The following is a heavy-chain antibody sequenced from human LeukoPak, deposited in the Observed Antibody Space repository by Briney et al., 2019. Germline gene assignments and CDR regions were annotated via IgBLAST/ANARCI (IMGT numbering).Heavy chain of an antibody. CDR3: AKDLWDYGDYETLDY. CDR1: GFTFSSYG. V-gene: IGHV3-30*18. Sequence: PGGSLRLSCAASGFTFSSYGMHWVRQAPGKGLEWVAVISYDGSNKYYADSVKGRFTISRDNSKNTLYLQMNSLRAEDTAVYYCAKDLWDYGDYETLDYWGQGTLVTVSS. D-gene: IGHD4-17*01. CDR2: ISYDGSNK. J-gene: IGHJ4*02.